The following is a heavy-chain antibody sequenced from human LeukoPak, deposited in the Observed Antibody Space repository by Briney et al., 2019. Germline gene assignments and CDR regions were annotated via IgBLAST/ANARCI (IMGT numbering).Heavy chain of an antibody. CDR1: GFTFSRFW. D-gene: IGHD3-10*01. CDR3: AILPRGIGGFDY. V-gene: IGHV3-7*03. J-gene: IGHJ4*02. Sequence: QAGGSLRLSCAASGFTFSRFWMSWVRQAPGKGLEWVANIKQDGSEKYYVDSVKGRFTISRDNAKNSLYLQMNSLRAEDTAVYYCAILPRGIGGFDYWGQGTLVTVSS. CDR2: IKQDGSEK.